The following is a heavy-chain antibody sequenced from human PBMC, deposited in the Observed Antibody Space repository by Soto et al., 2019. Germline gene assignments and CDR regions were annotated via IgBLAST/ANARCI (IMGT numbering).Heavy chain of an antibody. J-gene: IGHJ4*02. CDR3: AKSRYSDSSGEFYDF. V-gene: IGHV3-23*01. Sequence: EVQLLESGGGLVQPGGSLRLSCAASGFTFSNYAMSWVRQAPGKGLEWVSGIGGRATSAYYADSVKGPFAISRDNSYNTLFLQLTILRAEDTAVYYCAKSRYSDSSGEFYDFWGQGTLVSVSS. CDR2: IGGRATSA. D-gene: IGHD3-22*01. CDR1: GFTFSNYA.